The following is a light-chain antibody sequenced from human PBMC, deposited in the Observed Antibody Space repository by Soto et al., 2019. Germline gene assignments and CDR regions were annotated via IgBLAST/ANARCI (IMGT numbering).Light chain of an antibody. CDR1: SSDIGDYNY. Sequence: QSVLTQPASMSGSPGQSITISCTGTSSDIGDYNYVSWYQQRPDEAPKLVIYDVNSRPSGVSDCFSGSKSGNTASLTISGLQTEDEADYYCCSYTSSITYVFGTGTKVTVL. CDR2: DVN. CDR3: CSYTSSITYV. V-gene: IGLV2-14*01. J-gene: IGLJ1*01.